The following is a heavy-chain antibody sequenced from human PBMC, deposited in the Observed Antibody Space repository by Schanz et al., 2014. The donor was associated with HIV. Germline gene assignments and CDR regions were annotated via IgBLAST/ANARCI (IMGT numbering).Heavy chain of an antibody. CDR3: AIRTPMISFGAFDI. D-gene: IGHD3-16*01. CDR2: ISAGVGTA. J-gene: IGHJ3*02. V-gene: IGHV3-23*01. Sequence: EVQLLESGGGLVQPGGSLRLSCAVSGFTITSYCMSWVRQAPGKGLEWVSTISAGVGTASYADSVKGRFTISRDNSKKMLFLQMNRLRAEDTAVYYCAIRTPMISFGAFDIWGRGTMVTVSS. CDR1: GFTITSYC.